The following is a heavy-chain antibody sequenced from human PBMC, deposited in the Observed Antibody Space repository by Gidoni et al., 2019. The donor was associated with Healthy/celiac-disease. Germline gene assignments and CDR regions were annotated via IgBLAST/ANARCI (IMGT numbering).Heavy chain of an antibody. CDR2: IHTGGST. CDR1: GGSINSGSYY. V-gene: IGHV4-61*02. J-gene: IGHJ4*02. Sequence: QVQLPESGPGLVKPSQTLSLTCTVSGGSINSGSYYWTWIRQPAGKGLQYIGRIHTGGSTTYNPTLKSRVTISVDPSKNQFSLKLSSVTAADTAVYYCARGHDFWNDIFEYWGQGTPVTVSS. D-gene: IGHD3-3*01. CDR3: ARGHDFWNDIFEY.